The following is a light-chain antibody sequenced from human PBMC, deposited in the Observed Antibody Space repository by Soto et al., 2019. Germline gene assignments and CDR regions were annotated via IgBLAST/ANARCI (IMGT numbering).Light chain of an antibody. CDR2: DAT. CDR3: QQRKNWPPLT. V-gene: IGKV3-11*01. CDR1: QRVDIY. J-gene: IGKJ4*01. Sequence: PGERATLSCRASQRVDIYVAWYQQRPGQAPRLLIYDATNRATGIPARFSGSGSGTDFTLTISSLEPEDFAIYYCQQRKNWPPLTFGGGTRVEIK.